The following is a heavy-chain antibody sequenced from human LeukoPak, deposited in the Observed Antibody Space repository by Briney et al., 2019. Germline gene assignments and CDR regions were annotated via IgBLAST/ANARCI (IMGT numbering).Heavy chain of an antibody. CDR1: GCTFSNYG. CDR2: ITSSGIT. Sequence: GGTLRLSCAASGCTFSNYGMNWVRQAPGKGLEWVSGITSSGITYYADSVKGRVTISRDNAKNSLYLQMNSLRVEDTALYYCAKDTRYSNYAGGSFDIWGQGTMVTVSS. D-gene: IGHD4-11*01. V-gene: IGHV3-9*01. J-gene: IGHJ3*02. CDR3: AKDTRYSNYAGGSFDI.